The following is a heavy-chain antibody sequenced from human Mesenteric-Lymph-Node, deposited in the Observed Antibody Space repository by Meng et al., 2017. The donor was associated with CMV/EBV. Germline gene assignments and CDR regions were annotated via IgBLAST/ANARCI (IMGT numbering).Heavy chain of an antibody. CDR2: INPNSGGT. J-gene: IGHJ3*02. CDR1: GYTFTGYY. V-gene: IGHV1-2*02. Sequence: ASVKVSCKASGYTFTGYYMHWVRQAPGQGLEWMGWINPNSGGTNYAQKFQGRVTMTRDTSISTAYMELSRLRSDDTAMFYCARVRGVTIVTASAFDIWGQGTMVTVSS. CDR3: ARVRGVTIVTASAFDI. D-gene: IGHD4-11*01.